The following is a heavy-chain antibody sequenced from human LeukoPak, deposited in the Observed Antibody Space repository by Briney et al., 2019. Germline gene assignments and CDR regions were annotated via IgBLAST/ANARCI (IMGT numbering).Heavy chain of an antibody. CDR3: ARYMRDSGTYDFDY. CDR2: IYYSGST. Sequence: SETLSLTCTVSGGSISSYYWSWIRQPPGKGLEWIGYIYYSGSTNYNPSLKSRVTISVDTSKNQFSLNLRSVTAADTAVYYCARYMRDSGTYDFDYWGQGTLVTVSS. J-gene: IGHJ4*02. D-gene: IGHD3-3*01. CDR1: GGSISSYY. V-gene: IGHV4-59*01.